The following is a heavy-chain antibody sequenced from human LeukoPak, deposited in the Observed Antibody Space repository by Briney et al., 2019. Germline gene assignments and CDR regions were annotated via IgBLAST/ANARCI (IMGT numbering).Heavy chain of an antibody. J-gene: IGHJ4*02. V-gene: IGHV4-59*01. CDR1: GASISSYY. CDR3: ARERGRWLQFRGYFDY. CDR2: IYYSGST. Sequence: SETLSLTCTVSGASISSYYWSWIRQSPGKGLEWIGYIYYSGSTNYNPSLKSRVTISVDTSKNQFSLKLSSVTAADTAVYYCARERGRWLQFRGYFDYWGQGTLVTVSS. D-gene: IGHD5-24*01.